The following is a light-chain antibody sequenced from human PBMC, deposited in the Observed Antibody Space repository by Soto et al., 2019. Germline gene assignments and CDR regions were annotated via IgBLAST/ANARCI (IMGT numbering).Light chain of an antibody. CDR3: QQYNSYSGWT. V-gene: IGKV1-5*01. J-gene: IGKJ1*01. CDR1: QSISSW. CDR2: DAS. Sequence: DIQMTQSPSTLSASVGDRVTITCRASQSISSWLARYQQKPGKAPKLLIYDASSLESGVPSRFSGSGSGTEFTLTISSLQPDDFATYYCQQYNSYSGWTFGQGTKVEIK.